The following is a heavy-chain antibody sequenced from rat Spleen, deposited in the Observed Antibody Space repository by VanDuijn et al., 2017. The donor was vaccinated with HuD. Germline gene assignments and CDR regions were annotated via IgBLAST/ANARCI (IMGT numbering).Heavy chain of an antibody. CDR3: TLDRHSPGVMDA. Sequence: QVQLKESGPGLVQPSQTLSLTCTVSGFSLTNYHVSWVRQPPGKGLEWIAAISSGGRTYYNSALKSRLSISRDTSKSQVFLKMNSLQTEDTAIYFCTLDRHSPGVMDAWGQGASVTVSS. J-gene: IGHJ4*01. D-gene: IGHD1-4*01. CDR2: ISSGGRT. V-gene: IGHV2S12*01. CDR1: GFSLTNYH.